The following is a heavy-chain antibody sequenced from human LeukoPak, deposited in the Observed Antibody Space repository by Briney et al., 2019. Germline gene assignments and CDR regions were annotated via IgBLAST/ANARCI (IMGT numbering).Heavy chain of an antibody. D-gene: IGHD3-22*01. CDR3: VRGGGYNYFDY. CDR1: GVTFSIYS. Sequence: GGSLRLSCAASGVTFSIYSMNWVRQAPGKGLEWVSAISGSGGSTYYADSVKGRFTISRDNAKNSLYLQMNSLRAEDTAVYYCVRGGGYNYFDYWGQGTLVTVSS. CDR2: ISGSGGST. J-gene: IGHJ4*02. V-gene: IGHV3-21*01.